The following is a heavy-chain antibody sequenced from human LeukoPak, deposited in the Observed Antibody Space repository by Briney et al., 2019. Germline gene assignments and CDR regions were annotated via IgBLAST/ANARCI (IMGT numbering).Heavy chain of an antibody. D-gene: IGHD2-15*01. Sequence: ASVKVSCKASGYTFTSYAMHWVRQAPGQRLEWMGWINAGNGNTKYSQEFQGRVTITRDTSASTAYMELSSLRSEDMAVYYCARSGGSCYSCFHYWGQGTLVTVSS. CDR1: GYTFTSYA. CDR3: ARSGGSCYSCFHY. J-gene: IGHJ4*02. V-gene: IGHV1-3*03. CDR2: INAGNGNT.